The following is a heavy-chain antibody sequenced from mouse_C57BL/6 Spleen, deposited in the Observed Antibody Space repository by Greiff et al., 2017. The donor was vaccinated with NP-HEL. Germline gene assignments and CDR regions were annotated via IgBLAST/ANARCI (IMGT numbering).Heavy chain of an antibody. Sequence: QVHAKQPGAELVKPGASVKLSCKASGYTFTSYWMHWVKQRPGQGLEWIGMIYPNSGSTNYNEKFKSKATLTVDKTSSTAYMQLSSLTSEESAVYYCATIGITTVWYFDVWGTGTTVTVSS. V-gene: IGHV1-64*01. CDR3: ATIGITTVWYFDV. CDR2: IYPNSGST. D-gene: IGHD1-1*01. J-gene: IGHJ1*03. CDR1: GYTFTSYW.